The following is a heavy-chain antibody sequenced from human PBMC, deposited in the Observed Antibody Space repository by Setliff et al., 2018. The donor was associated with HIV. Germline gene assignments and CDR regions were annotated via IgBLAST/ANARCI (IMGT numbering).Heavy chain of an antibody. Sequence: ASVKVSCKASGYTFTDYFMHWVRQAPGQGLEWMGRINPKTGDTKYKQKFQGRVTMTRDASINTAYMELSSLTSDDTAVYYCARDKGIREAASLDYWGQGSLVTVSS. CDR2: INPKTGDT. CDR1: GYTFTDYF. D-gene: IGHD6-13*01. CDR3: ARDKGIREAASLDY. J-gene: IGHJ4*02. V-gene: IGHV1-2*06.